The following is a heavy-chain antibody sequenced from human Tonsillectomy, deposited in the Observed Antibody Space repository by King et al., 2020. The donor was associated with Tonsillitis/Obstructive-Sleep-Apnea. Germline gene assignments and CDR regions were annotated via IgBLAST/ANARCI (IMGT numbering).Heavy chain of an antibody. V-gene: IGHV4-34*01. J-gene: IGHJ1*01. Sequence: VQLQQWGAGLLKPSETLSLTCAVYGGSFSGYYGSWIRQPPGKGLEWIGEINQSGSTNYNPSLKSRVTISVDTSRNQFSLKLSSVTAADTSMYYCARGEDIGALFGVFPPLGHWGQGTLVTVYS. CDR1: GGSFSGYY. D-gene: IGHD3-3*01. CDR3: ARGEDIGALFGVFPPLGH. CDR2: INQSGST.